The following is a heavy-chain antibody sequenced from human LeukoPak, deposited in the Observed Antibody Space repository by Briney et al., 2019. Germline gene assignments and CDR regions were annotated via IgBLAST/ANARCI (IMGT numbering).Heavy chain of an antibody. CDR1: GYTFTGYY. CDR2: INPNSGGT. CDR3: ARGDSGYDFAPFDY. Sequence: GASVKVSCKASGYTFTGYYMHWVRQAPGQGLEWMGWINPNSGGTNYAQKLQGRVTMTTDTSTSTAYMELRSLRSDDTAVYYCARGDSGYDFAPFDYWGQGTLVTVSS. V-gene: IGHV1-2*02. J-gene: IGHJ4*02. D-gene: IGHD5-12*01.